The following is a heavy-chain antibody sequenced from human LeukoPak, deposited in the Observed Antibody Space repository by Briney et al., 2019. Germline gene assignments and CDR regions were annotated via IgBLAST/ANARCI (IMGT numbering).Heavy chain of an antibody. CDR1: GGSISSRSYY. CDR3: ARGATTVFDP. CDR2: IFYSGST. J-gene: IGHJ5*02. D-gene: IGHD4-11*01. Sequence: PSETLSLTCTVSGGSISSRSYYWGWLRQPPGKGLEWIASIFYSGSTYHNPSLKSRVTISVDTSKSQFSLKLSSVTAADTAVYYCARGATTVFDPWGQGTLVTVSS. V-gene: IGHV4-39*01.